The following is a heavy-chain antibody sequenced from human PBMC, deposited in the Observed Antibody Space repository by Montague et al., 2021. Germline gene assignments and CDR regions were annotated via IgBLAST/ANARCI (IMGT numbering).Heavy chain of an antibody. CDR2: VNGDGTSI. J-gene: IGHJ3*02. CDR1: GFIFYKSW. D-gene: IGHD3-22*01. CDR3: VKGGYYSYDALEI. Sequence: SLRLSWAASGFIFYKSWMHWVRQAPGKGLEWVSRVNGDGTSITYVDSVKGRFTVSRDNAKNTVYVQVNTLRAEDTAVYYCVKGGYYSYDALEIWGQGTVVTVSS. V-gene: IGHV3-74*03.